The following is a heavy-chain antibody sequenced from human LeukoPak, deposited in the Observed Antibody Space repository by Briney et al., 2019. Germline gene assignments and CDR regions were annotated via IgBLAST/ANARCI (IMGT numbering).Heavy chain of an antibody. CDR3: ARVGYYAPDASDI. V-gene: IGHV4-39*01. D-gene: IGHD3-10*01. CDR1: GGSISSSSYY. Sequence: SETLSLTCTVSGGSISSSSYYWGWIRQPPGKGLEWIGSIYYSGSTYYNPSLKSRVTISVDTSKNQFSLKLSSVTAADTAVYYCARVGYYAPDASDIWGQGTMVTVSS. J-gene: IGHJ3*02. CDR2: IYYSGST.